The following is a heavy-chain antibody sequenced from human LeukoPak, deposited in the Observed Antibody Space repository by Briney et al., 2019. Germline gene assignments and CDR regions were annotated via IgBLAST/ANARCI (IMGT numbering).Heavy chain of an antibody. CDR2: ISGSGDNM. V-gene: IGHV3-23*01. CDR1: GFTFDDYA. J-gene: IGHJ6*03. CDR3: ARDGYSGSYYRLYYFFMDV. Sequence: GRSLRLSCAASGFTFDDYAIHWVRQAPGKGLEWVSSISGSGDNMDYADSVKGRFTISRDNSENTLYLQMNSLRGEDTAVYYCARDGYSGSYYRLYYFFMDVWGKGTTVTVSS. D-gene: IGHD1-26*01.